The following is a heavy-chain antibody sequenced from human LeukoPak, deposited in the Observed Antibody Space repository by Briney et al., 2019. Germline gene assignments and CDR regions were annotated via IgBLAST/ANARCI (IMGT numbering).Heavy chain of an antibody. J-gene: IGHJ4*02. Sequence: GVSLRLSCTVSGFTVSSNSMSWVRQAPGKGLEWVSFIYSDNTHYSDSVKGRFTISRDNSKNTLYLQMNSLRAEDTAVYYCARRAGAYSHPYDYWGQGTLVTVSS. CDR3: ARRAGAYSHPYDY. CDR1: GFTVSSNS. D-gene: IGHD4/OR15-4a*01. CDR2: IYSDNT. V-gene: IGHV3-53*01.